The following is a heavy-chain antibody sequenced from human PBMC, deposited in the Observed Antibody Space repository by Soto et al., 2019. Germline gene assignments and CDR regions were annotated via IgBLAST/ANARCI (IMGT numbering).Heavy chain of an antibody. V-gene: IGHV4-31*03. J-gene: IGHJ3*02. CDR1: GVAIGSGLCY. CDR2: IYYSGST. CDR3: ARVSYYYDSSGYSLRAFDI. D-gene: IGHD3-22*01. Sequence: SETLSLTCTVSGVAIGSGLCYCSWIRQHPGKGLEWIGYIYYSGSTYYNPSLKSRVTISVDTSKNQFSLKLSSVTAADTAVYYCARVSYYYDSSGYSLRAFDIWGQGTMVT.